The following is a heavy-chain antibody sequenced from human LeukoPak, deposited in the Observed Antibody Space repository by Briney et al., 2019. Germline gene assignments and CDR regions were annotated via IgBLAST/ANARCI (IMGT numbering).Heavy chain of an antibody. CDR1: GDSTSPIY. CDR2: IYINGNT. D-gene: IGHD3-3*01. J-gene: IGHJ6*03. CDR3: VREFLEWTARGAGYSYYMDV. Sequence: PSETLSLTCTVSGDSTSPIYWSWVRQPAGKGLEWIGRIYINGNTNYNHSFRSRVTISEDKSRNQFSLKMTSVTAADTAVYYCVREFLEWTARGAGYSYYMDVWGKGTTVTVSS. V-gene: IGHV4-4*07.